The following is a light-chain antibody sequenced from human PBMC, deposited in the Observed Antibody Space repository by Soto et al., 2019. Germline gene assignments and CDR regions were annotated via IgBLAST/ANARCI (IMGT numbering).Light chain of an antibody. V-gene: IGKV1-5*01. CDR2: DAS. Sequence: DIQMTQSPSTLSASVVDRVTITCRSSQSISSFLAWYQQKPGKAPKLLIYDASSLESGVPSRFSGSGSGTEFTLTISSLQPDDFATYYCQQYNIYWTFGQGTKVDIK. CDR3: QQYNIYWT. J-gene: IGKJ1*01. CDR1: QSISSF.